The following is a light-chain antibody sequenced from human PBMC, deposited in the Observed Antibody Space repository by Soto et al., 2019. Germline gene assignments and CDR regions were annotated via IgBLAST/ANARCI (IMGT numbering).Light chain of an antibody. Sequence: QSALTQPPSVSGSPGQSATIPCTGTSSDVGGYNRVSWYQQPPGTAPQLLIYEVNNRPSGVPDRFSGSKSGNTASLTISGLQAEDDGDYYCGSYTTSAARFVFGTGTKLTVL. V-gene: IGLV2-18*02. CDR2: EVN. CDR1: SSDVGGYNR. J-gene: IGLJ1*01. CDR3: GSYTTSAARFV.